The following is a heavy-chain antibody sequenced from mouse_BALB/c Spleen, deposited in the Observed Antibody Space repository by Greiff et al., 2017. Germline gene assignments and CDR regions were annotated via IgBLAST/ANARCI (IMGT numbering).Heavy chain of an antibody. Sequence: EVNVVESGGGLVKPGGSLKLSCAASGFTFSSYAMSWVRQTPEKRLEWVATISSGGSYTYYPDSVKGRFTISRDNAKNTLYLQMSSLRSEDTAMYYCARQDMITTREFDYWGQGTTLTVSS. V-gene: IGHV5-9-3*01. CDR3: ARQDMITTREFDY. D-gene: IGHD2-4*01. J-gene: IGHJ2*01. CDR1: GFTFSSYA. CDR2: ISSGGSYT.